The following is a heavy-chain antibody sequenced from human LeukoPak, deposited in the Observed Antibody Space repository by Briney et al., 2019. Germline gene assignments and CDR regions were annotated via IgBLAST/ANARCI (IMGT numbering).Heavy chain of an antibody. D-gene: IGHD4-17*01. J-gene: IGHJ4*02. CDR2: ISWNSGSI. CDR3: VYGDYCTY. CDR1: GFTFDDYA. Sequence: GRSLRLSCAASGFTFDDYAMHWVRQAPGKGLEWVSGISWNSGSIGYADSVKGRFTISRDNAKNSLYLQMNSLRAEDTALYYCVYGDYCTYWGQGTLVTVSS. V-gene: IGHV3-9*01.